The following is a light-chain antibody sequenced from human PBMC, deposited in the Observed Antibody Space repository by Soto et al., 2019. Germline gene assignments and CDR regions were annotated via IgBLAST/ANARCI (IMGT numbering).Light chain of an antibody. V-gene: IGKV3-11*01. CDR2: DAS. J-gene: IGKJ5*01. CDR3: QQRSNWIT. CDR1: QSVRTP. Sequence: EVVLTQSPATLSLSPGERATLSCRASQSVRTPLAWYQHKPGQAPRLVIYDASLRANGVPARFGGSGSGTDFTLTISSLEPEDFAVYYCQQRSNWITFGQGTRLEIK.